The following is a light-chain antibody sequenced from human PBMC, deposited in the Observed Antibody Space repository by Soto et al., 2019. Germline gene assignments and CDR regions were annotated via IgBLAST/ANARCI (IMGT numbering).Light chain of an antibody. Sequence: QSALTQPASVSGSPGQSITISCTGTTSDVGGYNYVSWYQQHLGKAPKLMIYEVSNRPSGVSNRFSGSKSGNTASLTISGLQAEDEADYYCSSYTSRSTLVVFGGGTKLTVL. V-gene: IGLV2-14*01. CDR1: TSDVGGYNY. CDR2: EVS. J-gene: IGLJ2*01. CDR3: SSYTSRSTLVV.